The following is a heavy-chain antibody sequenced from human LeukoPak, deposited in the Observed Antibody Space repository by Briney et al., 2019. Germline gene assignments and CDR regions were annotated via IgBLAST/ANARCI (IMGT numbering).Heavy chain of an antibody. J-gene: IGHJ4*02. CDR1: GFTFNNYG. V-gene: IGHV3-30*02. CDR3: ARGSGYYDPFDY. Sequence: PGGSLRLSCAASGFTFNNYGMHWVRQAPGKGLEWVAFIRYNGNNQYYADSVKGRFTISRDNSKNTLYLQMNSLKGDDTAVYYCARGSGYYDPFDYWGQGTLVTVSS. D-gene: IGHD5-12*01. CDR2: IRYNGNNQ.